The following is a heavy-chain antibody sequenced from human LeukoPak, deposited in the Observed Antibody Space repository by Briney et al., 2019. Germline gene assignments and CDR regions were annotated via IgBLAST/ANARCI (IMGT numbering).Heavy chain of an antibody. CDR2: IYYSGST. V-gene: IGHV4-59*08. D-gene: IGHD2-2*01. J-gene: IGHJ3*02. Sequence: SETLSLTCTVSGVSISSYYWSWLRQPPGKGLEGLGYIYYSGSTNYNPSLKSRVTISVDTSKNQFSLKLSSVTAADTAVYYCARAWGEYQLLAAFDIWGQGTMVTVSS. CDR3: ARAWGEYQLLAAFDI. CDR1: GVSISSYY.